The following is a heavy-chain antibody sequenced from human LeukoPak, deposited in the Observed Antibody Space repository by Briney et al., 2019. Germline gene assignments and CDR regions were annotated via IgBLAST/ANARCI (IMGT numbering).Heavy chain of an antibody. CDR1: GFTFSSHG. Sequence: GGSLRLSCVASGFTFSSHGMNWVRQAPGKGLEWVSFISSSSSSIKYADSVKGRFTISRDNAKNSLYLQMNSLRAEDTAVYYCARGSTSRLVGSIDYWGQGTLVTVSS. CDR3: ARGSTSRLVGSIDY. CDR2: ISSSSSSI. J-gene: IGHJ4*02. V-gene: IGHV3-21*01. D-gene: IGHD5/OR15-5a*01.